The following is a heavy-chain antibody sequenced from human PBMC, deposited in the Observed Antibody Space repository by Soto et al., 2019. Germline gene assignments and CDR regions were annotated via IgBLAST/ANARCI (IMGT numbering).Heavy chain of an antibody. V-gene: IGHV3-74*01. CDR2: LDNDGTNT. Sequence: GGSLRLSCAASGFTFSTYWMHWVRQAPGKGLVWVSRLDNDGTNTRYADSVKGRSTVSRDNGKNTVYLQMDSLRAEDTAVYYCARDGGTYFDYWGQGTLVTVSS. CDR1: GFTFSTYW. J-gene: IGHJ4*02. CDR3: ARDGGTYFDY. D-gene: IGHD3-16*01.